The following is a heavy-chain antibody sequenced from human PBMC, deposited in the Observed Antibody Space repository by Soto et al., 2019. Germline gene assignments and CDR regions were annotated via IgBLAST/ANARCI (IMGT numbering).Heavy chain of an antibody. CDR2: IYHSGST. D-gene: IGHD6-19*01. CDR1: GGSFSGNY. J-gene: IGHJ4*02. CDR3: ARVSYSSGWYGGFDY. V-gene: IGHV4-34*01. Sequence: SETLSLTCAVYGGSFSGNYWIWVRQPPGKGLEWIGEIYHSGSTNYNPSLKSRVTISVDKSKNQFSLKLSSVTAADTAVYYCARVSYSSGWYGGFDYWGQGTLVTVS.